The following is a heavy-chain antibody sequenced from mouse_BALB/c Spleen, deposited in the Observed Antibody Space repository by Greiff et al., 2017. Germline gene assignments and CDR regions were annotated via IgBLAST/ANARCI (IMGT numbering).Heavy chain of an antibody. CDR3: AKHGSSPWYFDV. CDR2: IDPANGNT. Sequence: VQLQQSGAELVKPGASVKLSCTASGFNIKDTYMHWVKQRPEQGLEWIGRIDPANGNTKYDPKFQGKATITADTSSNTAYLQRSSLTSEDTAVYYCAKHGSSPWYFDVWGAGTTVTVSS. J-gene: IGHJ1*01. V-gene: IGHV14-3*02. CDR1: GFNIKDTY. D-gene: IGHD1-1*01.